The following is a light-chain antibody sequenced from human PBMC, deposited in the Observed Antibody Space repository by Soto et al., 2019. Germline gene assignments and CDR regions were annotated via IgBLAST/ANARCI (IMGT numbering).Light chain of an antibody. Sequence: QSVLTQPPSVSGAPGQSVTVSCTGSSSNIGAGYDVHWYQQLPGTAPKLLIYGNSTRPSGVPDRFSGSKSGTSASLAITGLQAADEADYYCKSYDSSLSGVVFGGGTKVTVL. CDR1: SSNIGAGYD. CDR3: KSYDSSLSGVV. CDR2: GNS. V-gene: IGLV1-40*01. J-gene: IGLJ2*01.